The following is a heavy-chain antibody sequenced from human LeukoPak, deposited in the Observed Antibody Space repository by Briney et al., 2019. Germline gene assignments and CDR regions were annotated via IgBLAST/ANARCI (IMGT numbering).Heavy chain of an antibody. CDR1: GGTFSSYG. D-gene: IGHD2-15*01. J-gene: IGHJ4*02. CDR2: IIPILGIA. V-gene: IGHV1-69*04. Sequence: SVKVSCKASGGTFSSYGISWVRQAPGQGLEWMGRIIPILGIANYAQKFQGRVTITADKSTSTAYMELSSLRSEDTAVYYCASTDIVVVVAATNINPFDYWGQGTLVTVSS. CDR3: ASTDIVVVVAATNINPFDY.